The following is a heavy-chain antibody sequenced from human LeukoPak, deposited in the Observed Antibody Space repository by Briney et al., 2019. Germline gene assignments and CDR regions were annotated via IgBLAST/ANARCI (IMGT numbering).Heavy chain of an antibody. J-gene: IGHJ3*02. D-gene: IGHD1-1*01. V-gene: IGHV3-30*02. CDR2: IPFDGSDE. CDR3: AKDPFGTSVVPDAFDI. Sequence: PGGSLRLSCEVSGFRLTTYGTHWVRQAPGKGLEWVAYIPFDGSDEYYVDSVKGRFSISRDNSKNTLFLQMNSLRPEDTAVYYCAKDPFGTSVVPDAFDIWGRGTMVTVSS. CDR1: GFRLTTYG.